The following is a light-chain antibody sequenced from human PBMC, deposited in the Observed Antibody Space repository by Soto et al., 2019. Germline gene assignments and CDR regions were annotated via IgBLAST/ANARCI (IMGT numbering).Light chain of an antibody. CDR2: HAS. CDR3: QQRNIWPPVT. CDR1: QSVSDK. Sequence: EIVMTPSPATVSVSPGERATLSCRASQSVSDKLAWYQQKPGQAPRLLIYHASARATGIPARFSGSGSGTEFTLTISSLEPEDSAIYYCQQRNIWPPVTFGQGTRLEIK. J-gene: IGKJ5*01. V-gene: IGKV3-15*01.